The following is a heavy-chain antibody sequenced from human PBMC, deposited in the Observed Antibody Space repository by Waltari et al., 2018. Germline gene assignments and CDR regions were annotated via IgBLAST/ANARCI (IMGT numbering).Heavy chain of an antibody. J-gene: IGHJ4*02. V-gene: IGHV4-39*01. CDR3: ARIYGSGSPIPSVDY. Sequence: QLQLQASGPGLVKPSETLSLTCTVSGGSISRSNSYGGWIRQPPGKGLDWIASIYHSGIPYYNPSLKSRVTISVDTSKNQFSLKLTSVTAADTAVYYCARIYGSGSPIPSVDYWGQGTLVTVSS. CDR2: IYHSGIP. D-gene: IGHD3-10*01. CDR1: GGSISRSNSY.